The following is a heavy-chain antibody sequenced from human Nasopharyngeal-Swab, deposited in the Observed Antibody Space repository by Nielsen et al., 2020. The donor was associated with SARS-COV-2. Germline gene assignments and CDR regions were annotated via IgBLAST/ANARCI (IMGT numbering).Heavy chain of an antibody. Sequence: GESLKISCAASGFTVSSNYMSWVRQAPGKGLEWVSVIYSGGSTYYADSVKGRFTISRDNSKNTLYLQMNSLRAEDTAVYYCARDGTGTTRKNGWFDPWGQGTPVTVSS. CDR2: IYSGGST. V-gene: IGHV3-66*01. D-gene: IGHD1-1*01. CDR3: ARDGTGTTRKNGWFDP. J-gene: IGHJ5*02. CDR1: GFTVSSNY.